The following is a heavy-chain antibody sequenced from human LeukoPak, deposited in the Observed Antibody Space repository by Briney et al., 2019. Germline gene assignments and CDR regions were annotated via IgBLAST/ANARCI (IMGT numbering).Heavy chain of an antibody. CDR3: ASRVVPNYYYYYMDV. Sequence: SETLSLTCTVSGGPISSSSYYWGWIRQPPGKGLEWIGSIYYSGSTYYNPSLKSRVTISVDTSKNQFSLKLSSVTAADTAVYYCASRVVPNYYYYYMDVWGKGTTVTVSS. V-gene: IGHV4-39*01. D-gene: IGHD3-3*01. CDR2: IYYSGST. J-gene: IGHJ6*03. CDR1: GGPISSSSYY.